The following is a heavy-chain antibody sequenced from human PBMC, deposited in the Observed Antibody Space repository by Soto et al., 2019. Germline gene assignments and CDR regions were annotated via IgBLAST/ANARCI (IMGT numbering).Heavy chain of an antibody. CDR2: IYYTGST. CDR1: GGSVSSESHY. CDR3: ARDQYDFRSGSYYYAMEV. Sequence: QVQLQESGPGLVRPSETLSLTCTVSGGSVSSESHYWSCIRQTPGKGLEWIGYIYYTGSTNYNPSLKGRVTMSVDTSRDQVSLRLRSVTSADTAVYYCARDQYDFRSGSYYYAMEVWGQGTKVTVSS. D-gene: IGHD3-3*01. V-gene: IGHV4-61*01. J-gene: IGHJ6*02.